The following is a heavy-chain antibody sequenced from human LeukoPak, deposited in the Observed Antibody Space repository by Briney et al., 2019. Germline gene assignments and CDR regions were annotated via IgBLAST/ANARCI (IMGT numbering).Heavy chain of an antibody. J-gene: IGHJ4*02. V-gene: IGHV4-34*01. CDR1: GGSFSGYY. Sequence: SETLSLTCVVYGGSFSGYYWSWIRQPPGKGLEWIGEINHSGGTNYNPSLKSRVTISVDTSKNQFSLKLSSVTAADTAVYYCARNPPDYWGQGTLVTVSS. CDR2: INHSGGT. CDR3: ARNPPDY.